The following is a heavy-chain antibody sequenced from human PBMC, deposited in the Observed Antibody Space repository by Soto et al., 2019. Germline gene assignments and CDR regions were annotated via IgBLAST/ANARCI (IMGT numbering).Heavy chain of an antibody. CDR2: IYHSGAT. Sequence: SETLSLTCTVSGAAISSGEFYWSWLRQPPGKGLEWTGYIYHSGATFYNRPLEGRVMMSVDTSKNQFSLKLTSMTAADTAVYYCARGAVAGWYYFDHWGQGLPVTVSS. J-gene: IGHJ4*02. CDR3: ARGAVAGWYYFDH. V-gene: IGHV4-30-4*01. D-gene: IGHD6-19*01. CDR1: GAAISSGEFY.